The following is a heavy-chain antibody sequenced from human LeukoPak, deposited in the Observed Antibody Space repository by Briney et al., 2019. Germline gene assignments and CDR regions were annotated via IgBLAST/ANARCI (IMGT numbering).Heavy chain of an antibody. Sequence: PGGSLRLSCAASGFTFSSYGMHWVRHAPGKGLEWVAVISYDGSNKYYADSVKGRFTISRDNSKNTLYLQMNSLRAEDTAVYYCARGGSYYDSSGYSLDYWGQGTLVTVSS. D-gene: IGHD3-22*01. V-gene: IGHV3-30*03. CDR1: GFTFSSYG. J-gene: IGHJ4*02. CDR3: ARGGSYYDSSGYSLDY. CDR2: ISYDGSNK.